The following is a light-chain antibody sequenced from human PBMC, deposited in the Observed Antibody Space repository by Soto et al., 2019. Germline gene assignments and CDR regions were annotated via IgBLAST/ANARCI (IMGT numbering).Light chain of an antibody. J-gene: IGKJ1*01. CDR3: QKLNSYPRT. V-gene: IGKV1-9*01. CDR2: AAS. Sequence: DIQLTQSPSFLSASLGDRVTITCRASQGISRYLAWYQQKPGRAPKLLIYAASTLQSGVPSRFSGSGSGTEFTFTISGLQPEDFESYYCQKLNSYPRTFGLGTKGDIK. CDR1: QGISRY.